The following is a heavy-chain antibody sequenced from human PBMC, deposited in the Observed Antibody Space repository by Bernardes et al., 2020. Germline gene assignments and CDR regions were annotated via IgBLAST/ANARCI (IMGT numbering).Heavy chain of an antibody. J-gene: IGHJ5*02. CDR3: ASLESSGSYYTPFDP. CDR2: ISSSSSYI. CDR1: GFTFSSYS. D-gene: IGHD3-10*01. Sequence: GGSLRLSCAASGFTFSSYSMNWVRQAPGKGLEWVSSISSSSSYIYYADSVKGRFTISRDNAKNSLYLQMNSLRAEDTAVYYCASLESSGSYYTPFDPWGQGTLVTVSS. V-gene: IGHV3-21*01.